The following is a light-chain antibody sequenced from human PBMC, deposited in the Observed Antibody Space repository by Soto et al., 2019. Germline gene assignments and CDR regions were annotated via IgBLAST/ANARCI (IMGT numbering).Light chain of an antibody. J-gene: IGLJ2*01. CDR2: DNN. CDR1: SSNIGNNY. V-gene: IGLV1-51*01. Sequence: QSVLTQPPSVSAAPGQKVTISCSGSSSNIGNNYVSWYQQLPGTAPKLLIYDNNKRPSGIPDRFSGSKSGTSATLGITGLQTGDEADYYCGTCDSSLSVVVFGGGNKVTVL. CDR3: GTCDSSLSVVV.